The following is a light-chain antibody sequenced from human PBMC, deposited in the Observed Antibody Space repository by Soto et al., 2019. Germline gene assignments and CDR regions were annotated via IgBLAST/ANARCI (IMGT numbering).Light chain of an antibody. Sequence: AIRMTQSPSSFSASTGDRVTITCRASQSISSYLAWYQQKPGKAPKLLIYAAATLQSAAPSRFSASGSGTDFTLTISRLQSEDFATYYCQQYLSYPYTFGQGTKLEI. V-gene: IGKV1-8*01. CDR2: AAA. J-gene: IGKJ2*01. CDR3: QQYLSYPYT. CDR1: QSISSY.